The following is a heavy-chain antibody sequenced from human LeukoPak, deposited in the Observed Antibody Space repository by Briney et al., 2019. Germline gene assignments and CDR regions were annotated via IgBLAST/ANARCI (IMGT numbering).Heavy chain of an antibody. CDR2: ISGGGSTI. CDR1: GFSFSASE. D-gene: IGHD1-1*01. V-gene: IGHV3-48*03. J-gene: IGHJ4*02. Sequence: GGSLRLSCAASGFSFSASEMNWVRQAPGKGLEWVSYISGGGSTIYYADSVKGRFSISRDSAKNSLYLEMNSLRAEDTAVYYCARGYNYRSQFDYWGQGTLVTVSS. CDR3: ARGYNYRSQFDY.